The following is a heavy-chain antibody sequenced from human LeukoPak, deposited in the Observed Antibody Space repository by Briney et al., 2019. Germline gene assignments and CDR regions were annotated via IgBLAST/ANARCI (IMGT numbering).Heavy chain of an antibody. J-gene: IGHJ4*02. CDR2: ISSNGGST. V-gene: IGHV3-64*01. CDR1: GFTFRSYA. D-gene: IGHD3-22*01. CDR3: ARHPDGGYYDY. Sequence: GGSLRLSCAASGFTFRSYAMHWVRQAPGKGLGYVSAISSNGGSTYYANSVKGRFTISRDNSKNTLYLQMGSLRAEDMAVYYCARHPDGGYYDYWGQGTLVTVSS.